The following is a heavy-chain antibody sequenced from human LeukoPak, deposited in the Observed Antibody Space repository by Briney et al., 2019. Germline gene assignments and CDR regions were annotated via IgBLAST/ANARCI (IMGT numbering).Heavy chain of an antibody. J-gene: IGHJ4*02. CDR2: IYYSGST. Sequence: PSETLSLTCTVSGGSISSYYWSWIRQPPGKGLEWIGYIYYSGSTNYNPSLKSRVTISVDTSKNQFSLKLSSVTAADTAVYYCARNLARGGYSSFDYWGQGTLVTVSS. D-gene: IGHD5-24*01. CDR1: GGSISSYY. V-gene: IGHV4-59*01. CDR3: ARNLARGGYSSFDY.